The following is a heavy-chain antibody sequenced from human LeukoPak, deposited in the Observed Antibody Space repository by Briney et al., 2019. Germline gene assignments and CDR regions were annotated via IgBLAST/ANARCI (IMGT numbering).Heavy chain of an antibody. CDR1: GGTFSSYA. V-gene: IGHV1-69*13. CDR3: TLGATINPYYYGMDV. Sequence: ASVKVSCKASGGTFSSYAISWVRQAPGQGLEGMGGIIPIFGTANYAQKFQGRVTITADESTSTAYMELSSLRSEDTAVYYCTLGATINPYYYGMDVWGKGTTVTVSS. J-gene: IGHJ6*04. D-gene: IGHD5-12*01. CDR2: IIPIFGTA.